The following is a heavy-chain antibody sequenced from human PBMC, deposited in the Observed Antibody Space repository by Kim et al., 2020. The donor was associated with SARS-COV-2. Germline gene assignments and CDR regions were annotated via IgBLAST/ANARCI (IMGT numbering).Heavy chain of an antibody. Sequence: ASVKVSCKASGYTVTSYGISWVRQAPGQGLEWMGWISAYNGNTNYAQKLQGRVTMTTDTSTSTAYMELRSLRSDDTAVYYCARDPVRFLEWLLPDDWFDPWGQGTLVTVSS. CDR2: ISAYNGNT. CDR3: ARDPVRFLEWLLPDDWFDP. CDR1: GYTVTSYG. D-gene: IGHD3-3*01. J-gene: IGHJ5*02. V-gene: IGHV1-18*01.